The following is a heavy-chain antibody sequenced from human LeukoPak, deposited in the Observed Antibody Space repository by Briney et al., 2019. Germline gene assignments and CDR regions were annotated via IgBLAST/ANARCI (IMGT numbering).Heavy chain of an antibody. Sequence: GGSLRLSCAASGFTFSSYAMSWVRQAPGKGLECISGFSGSGGSTYYADSVKGRFTISRDNSKNTLYLQMNSLRAEDTAVYYCAKGREMSRTTMVRGVPDAFDIWGQGTMVTVSS. J-gene: IGHJ3*02. CDR3: AKGREMSRTTMVRGVPDAFDI. D-gene: IGHD3-10*01. CDR1: GFTFSSYA. V-gene: IGHV3-23*01. CDR2: FSGSGGST.